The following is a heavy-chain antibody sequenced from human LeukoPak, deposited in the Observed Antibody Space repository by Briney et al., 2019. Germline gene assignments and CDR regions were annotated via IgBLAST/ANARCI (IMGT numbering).Heavy chain of an antibody. D-gene: IGHD1-26*01. J-gene: IGHJ4*02. V-gene: IGHV4-38-2*02. CDR3: ARDPVGWEEGMYYFDY. CDR1: GYSISSGYY. CDR2: IHHSGTT. Sequence: SETLSLTCAVSGYSISSGYYWSWIRQPPGKGLEWIATIHHSGTTYYNPSLKSRVTISVDTSKNQFSLKLSSVTAAGTAVYYCARDPVGWEEGMYYFDYWGQGTLVTVSS.